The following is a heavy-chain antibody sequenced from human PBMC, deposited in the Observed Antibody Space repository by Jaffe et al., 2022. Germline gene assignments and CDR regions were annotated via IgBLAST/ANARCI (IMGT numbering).Heavy chain of an antibody. J-gene: IGHJ6*03. CDR2: IRYDGSNK. Sequence: QVQLVESGGGVVQPGGSLRLSCAASGFTFSSYGMHWVRQAPGKGLEWVAFIRYDGSNKYYADSVKGRFTISRDNSKNTLYLQMNSLRAEDTAVYYCAKDRRDWNFYYYYYMDVWGKGTTVTVSS. CDR3: AKDRRDWNFYYYYYMDV. V-gene: IGHV3-30*02. D-gene: IGHD1-7*01. CDR1: GFTFSSYG.